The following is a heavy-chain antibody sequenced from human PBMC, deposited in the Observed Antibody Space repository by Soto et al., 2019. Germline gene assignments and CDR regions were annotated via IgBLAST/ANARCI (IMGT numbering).Heavy chain of an antibody. V-gene: IGHV3-23*01. CDR3: AKDYYYDSTGLFFDS. D-gene: IGHD3-22*01. CDR2: ISASGSSV. J-gene: IGHJ4*02. Sequence: EVQLLESGGALVQPGGSLRLSCEASGFSLGRYAMSWVRQAPGKVLEWISVISASGSSVTYAASVKGRFTISKDNSENTLFLQVNSLRVEDTAVYYCAKDYYYDSTGLFFDSWGQGTLVTVSS. CDR1: GFSLGRYA.